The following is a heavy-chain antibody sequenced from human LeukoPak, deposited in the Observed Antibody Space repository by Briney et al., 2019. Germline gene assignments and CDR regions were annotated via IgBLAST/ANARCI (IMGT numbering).Heavy chain of an antibody. CDR3: ARGGEGPYCADQYYYYYMDV. CDR2: IWYDGSNK. J-gene: IGHJ6*03. D-gene: IGHD3-16*01. CDR1: GFTFSSYG. V-gene: IGHV3-33*01. Sequence: GGSLRLSCAASGFTFSSYGMHWVRQAPGKGLEWVAVIWYDGSNKYYADSVKGRFTISRDNSKNTLYLQMNSLRAEDTAVYYCARGGEGPYCADQYYYYYMDVWGKGTTVTVSS.